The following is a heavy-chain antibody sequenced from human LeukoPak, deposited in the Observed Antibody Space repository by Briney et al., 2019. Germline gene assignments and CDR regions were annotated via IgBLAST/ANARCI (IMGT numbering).Heavy chain of an antibody. CDR3: ASQAKNIVVVPAAPLNYYMDV. CDR2: IIPIFGTA. Sequence: SVKVSCKASGGTLSSYAISWVRQAPGQGLEWMGGIIPIFGTANYAQKFQGRVTITTDESTSTAYMELSSLRSEDTAVYYCASQAKNIVVVPAAPLNYYMDVWGKGTTVTVSS. V-gene: IGHV1-69*05. CDR1: GGTLSSYA. D-gene: IGHD2-2*01. J-gene: IGHJ6*03.